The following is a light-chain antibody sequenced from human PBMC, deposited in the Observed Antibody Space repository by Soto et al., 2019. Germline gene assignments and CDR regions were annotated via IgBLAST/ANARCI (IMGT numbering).Light chain of an antibody. J-gene: IGKJ4*01. Sequence: DIQMTQSPSTLSASVGDRVTITCRASQSISSWLAWYQQKPGKAPKLLIYTASSLESGVPSRFRGSGSGTEFTLTISSLQPDDFATYYCQQYNSYSALTFGGGTKVEIK. V-gene: IGKV1-5*03. CDR1: QSISSW. CDR3: QQYNSYSALT. CDR2: TAS.